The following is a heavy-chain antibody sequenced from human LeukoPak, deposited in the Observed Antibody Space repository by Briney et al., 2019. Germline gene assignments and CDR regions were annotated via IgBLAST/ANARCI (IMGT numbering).Heavy chain of an antibody. V-gene: IGHV1-18*01. CDR3: ARNGDLYYFDY. CDR2: ISAYNDNT. CDR1: GYTFTTYG. D-gene: IGHD4-17*01. Sequence: ASVKVSCKASGYTFTTYGISWVRQAPGQGLEWMGWISAYNDNTNYAQKLQGRVTMTIDTSTSTAYMELRSLRSDDTAVYYCARNGDLYYFDYWGQGTLVTVSS. J-gene: IGHJ4*02.